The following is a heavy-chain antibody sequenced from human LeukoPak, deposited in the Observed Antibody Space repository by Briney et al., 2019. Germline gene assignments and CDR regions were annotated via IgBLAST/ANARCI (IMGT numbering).Heavy chain of an antibody. CDR3: AARVVGSAPFDS. Sequence: GGSLRLSCAASGFTLSTYAMSWVRQAPGKGLEWVSAISGSTSRTYYADSVKGRFTISRDNSNNTLYLQMNNLRAEDTAVYYCAARVVGSAPFDSWGQGTLVTVSS. D-gene: IGHD2-15*01. CDR2: ISGSTSRT. J-gene: IGHJ4*02. V-gene: IGHV3-23*01. CDR1: GFTLSTYA.